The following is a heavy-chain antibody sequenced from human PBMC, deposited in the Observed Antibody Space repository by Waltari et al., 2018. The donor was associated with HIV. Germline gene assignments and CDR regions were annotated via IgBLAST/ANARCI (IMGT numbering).Heavy chain of an antibody. V-gene: IGHV3-23*01. Sequence: EVQLLESGGGLVQPGGSLRLSCAASGFTFSSYAMSWVRRAPGKGLEWVSAISGSGGSTYYADCVKGRFTISRDNSKNTLYLQMNSLRAEDTAVYYCALSFGVVIHPLDYWGQGTLVTVSS. CDR1: GFTFSSYA. J-gene: IGHJ4*02. CDR3: ALSFGVVIHPLDY. D-gene: IGHD3-3*01. CDR2: ISGSGGST.